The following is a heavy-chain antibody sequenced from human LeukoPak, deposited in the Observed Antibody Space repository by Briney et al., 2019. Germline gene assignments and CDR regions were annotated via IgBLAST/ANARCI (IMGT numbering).Heavy chain of an antibody. CDR3: AKAPYSGYDYYYYMDV. CDR2: IRYDGSNK. V-gene: IGHV3-30*02. CDR1: GFTFSSYE. D-gene: IGHD1-26*01. Sequence: PGGSLRLSCAASGFTFSSYEMNWVRQAPGKGLEWVAFIRYDGSNKYYADSVKGRFTISRDNSKNTLYLQMNSLRAEDTAVYYCAKAPYSGYDYYYYMDVWGKGTTVTISS. J-gene: IGHJ6*03.